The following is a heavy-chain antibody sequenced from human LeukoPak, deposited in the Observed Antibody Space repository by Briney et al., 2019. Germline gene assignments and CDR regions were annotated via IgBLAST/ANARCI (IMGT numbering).Heavy chain of an antibody. Sequence: GVSLRLSCVASDFAFSNYEMNWVRQAPGKGLEWISYMNIAGSTKYYADSVKGRFTVSRDNAKKSLYLHIDSLRVEDTAVYYCARVSPYGFNALDVWGQGTLVSVSS. V-gene: IGHV3-48*03. D-gene: IGHD3/OR15-3a*01. CDR1: DFAFSNYE. J-gene: IGHJ3*01. CDR3: ARVSPYGFNALDV. CDR2: MNIAGSTK.